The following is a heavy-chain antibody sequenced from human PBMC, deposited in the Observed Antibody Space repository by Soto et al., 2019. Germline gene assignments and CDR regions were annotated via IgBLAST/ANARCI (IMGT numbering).Heavy chain of an antibody. CDR2: IYYSGST. D-gene: IGHD3-3*01. Sequence: SETLSLTCTVSGGSISSGGYYWSWIRQHPGKGLEWIGYIYYSGSTYYNPSLKSRVTISVDTSKNQFSLKLSSVTAADTAVYYCARSPVRRRCCYEIFGVVIIGWYFDLWGRGTLVTVSS. V-gene: IGHV4-31*03. CDR1: GGSISSGGYY. J-gene: IGHJ2*01. CDR3: ARSPVRRRCCYEIFGVVIIGWYFDL.